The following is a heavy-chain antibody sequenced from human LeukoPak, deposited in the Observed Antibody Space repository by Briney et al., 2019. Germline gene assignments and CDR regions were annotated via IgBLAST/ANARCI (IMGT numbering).Heavy chain of an antibody. CDR1: GGSFSGYY. V-gene: IGHV4-34*01. CDR2: INHSGST. Sequence: PSETLSLTCAVYGGSFSGYYWSWIRQPPGKGLEWIGEINHSGSTNYNPSLKSRVTISVDTSKNQFSLKLSSVTAADTAVYYCARGVYYYDSSGRSSHAFDIWGQGTMVTVSS. D-gene: IGHD3-22*01. CDR3: ARGVYYYDSSGRSSHAFDI. J-gene: IGHJ3*02.